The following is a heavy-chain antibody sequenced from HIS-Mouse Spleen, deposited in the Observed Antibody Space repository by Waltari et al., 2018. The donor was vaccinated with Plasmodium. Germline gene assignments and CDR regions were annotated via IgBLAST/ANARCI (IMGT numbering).Heavy chain of an antibody. J-gene: IGHJ4*02. CDR3: ARDLAASGHFDY. CDR2: INPNSGCT. Sequence: QVQLVQSGAEVKKPGASVKVSCKASGYTFTGYYMHWVRQAPGQGLEWMGWINPNSGCTKSAKKFQGRVTMTRDTSISTAYMELSRLGSDDTAVYYCARDLAASGHFDYWGQGTLVTVAS. CDR1: GYTFTGYY. D-gene: IGHD6-13*01. V-gene: IGHV1-2*02.